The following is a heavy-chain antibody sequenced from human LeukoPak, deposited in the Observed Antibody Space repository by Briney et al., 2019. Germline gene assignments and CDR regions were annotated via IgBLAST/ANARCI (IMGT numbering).Heavy chain of an antibody. CDR1: GFTFDDYA. V-gene: IGHV3-9*01. J-gene: IGHJ1*01. CDR2: ISWNSGSI. Sequence: GGSLRLSCAASGFTFDDYAMHWVRQAPGKGLEWVSSISWNSGSIGYADSVKGRFTISRDNAKNSLDLQMNSLRAEDTAVYYCTRNEAWGQGTRVTVSS. CDR3: TRNEA.